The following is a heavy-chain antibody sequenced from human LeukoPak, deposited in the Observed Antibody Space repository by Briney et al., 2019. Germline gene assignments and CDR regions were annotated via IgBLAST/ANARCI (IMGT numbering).Heavy chain of an antibody. V-gene: IGHV4-59*01. CDR1: GGSISSYY. J-gene: IGHJ3*02. Sequence: PSETLSLTCTVSGGSISSYYGSWTRQPPGKGLEYIGYIYYTGSTNYNPSLKSRVIMSADTSKNQFSLRLSSVTAADTAVYYCARAAPDRPFDIWGQGTMVTVSS. CDR3: ARAAPDRPFDI. D-gene: IGHD3-22*01. CDR2: IYYTGST.